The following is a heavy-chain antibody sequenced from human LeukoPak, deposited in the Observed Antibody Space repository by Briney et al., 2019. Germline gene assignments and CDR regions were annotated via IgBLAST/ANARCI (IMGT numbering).Heavy chain of an antibody. V-gene: IGHV3-48*01. J-gene: IGHJ4*02. D-gene: IGHD3-10*01. Sequence: GGSLRLSCAASGFTFSSYSMNWVRQAPGKGLEWVSYIDNRGGTIYYADSLKGRFTISRDNAKNSLYLQMHSLRAEDTAVYYCARDRDGSGSYRIDYWGQGTLVTVSS. CDR3: ARDRDGSGSYRIDY. CDR1: GFTFSSYS. CDR2: IDNRGGTI.